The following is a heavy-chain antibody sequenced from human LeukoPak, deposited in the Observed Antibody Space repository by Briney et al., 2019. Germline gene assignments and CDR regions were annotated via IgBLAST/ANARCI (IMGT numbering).Heavy chain of an antibody. CDR3: AITSSSDAFDI. CDR2: ISSSGTYI. Sequence: PGGSLRLSCAASGFTLSGYSMHWVRQAPGKGLEWVSSISSSGTYIYYAHSVKGRFTISRDNAKNSLYLQMNSLRAEDTAVYYCAITSSSDAFDIWGQGTMVTVSS. CDR1: GFTLSGYS. J-gene: IGHJ3*02. D-gene: IGHD6-6*01. V-gene: IGHV3-21*01.